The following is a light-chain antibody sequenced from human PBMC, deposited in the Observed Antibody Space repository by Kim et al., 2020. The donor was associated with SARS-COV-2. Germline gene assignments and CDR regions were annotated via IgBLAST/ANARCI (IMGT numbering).Light chain of an antibody. J-gene: IGLJ3*02. CDR3: SSYTSSSTLL. CDR2: DVT. V-gene: IGLV2-14*04. Sequence: GQSITISCTGTSSDIGAYNYVSWYQQHPGKAPKLMIYDVTKRPSGVSDRFSGSKSANTASLTISGLQAEDEADYYCSSYTSSSTLLFGGGTQLTVL. CDR1: SSDIGAYNY.